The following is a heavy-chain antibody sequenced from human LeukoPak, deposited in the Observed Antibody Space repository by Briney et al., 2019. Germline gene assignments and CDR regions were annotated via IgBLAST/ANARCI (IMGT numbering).Heavy chain of an antibody. CDR1: GGSISSSSYY. D-gene: IGHD3-16*02. V-gene: IGHV4-61*02. CDR2: IYTSGST. CDR3: ARGMVWGSYRPGDAFDI. Sequence: SETLSLTCTVSGGSISSSSYYWSWIRQPAGKGLEWIGRIYTSGSTNYNPSLKSRVTISVDTSKNQFSLKLSSVTAADTAVYYCARGMVWGSYRPGDAFDIWGQGTMVTVSS. J-gene: IGHJ3*02.